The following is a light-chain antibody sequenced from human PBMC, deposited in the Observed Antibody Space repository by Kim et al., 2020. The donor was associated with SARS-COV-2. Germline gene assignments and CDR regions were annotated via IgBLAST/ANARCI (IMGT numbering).Light chain of an antibody. CDR1: KLGDKY. V-gene: IGLV3-1*01. CDR2: QDS. CDR3: QAWDSSTAAV. J-gene: IGLJ2*01. Sequence: SYELTQPPSVSVSPGQTASITCSGDKLGDKYACWYQQKPGQSPVLVIYQDSKRPSGIPERFSGSNSGNTATLTISGTQAMDEADYYCQAWDSSTAAVFGGGTQLTDL.